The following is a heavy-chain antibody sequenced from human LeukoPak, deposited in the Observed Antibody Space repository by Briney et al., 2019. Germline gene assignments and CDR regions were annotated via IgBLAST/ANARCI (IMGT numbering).Heavy chain of an antibody. CDR2: IIPIFGTA. V-gene: IGHV1-69*13. CDR3: ARERAYYYDSSGYYDSRAAFDI. D-gene: IGHD3-22*01. J-gene: IGHJ3*02. CDR1: GGTFSSYA. Sequence: GASVKVSCKASGGTFSSYAISWVRQAPGQGLEWMGGIIPIFGTANYAQKFQGRVTITADESTSTAYMELSSLRSEDTAVYYCARERAYYYDSSGYYDSRAAFDIWGQGTMVTVSS.